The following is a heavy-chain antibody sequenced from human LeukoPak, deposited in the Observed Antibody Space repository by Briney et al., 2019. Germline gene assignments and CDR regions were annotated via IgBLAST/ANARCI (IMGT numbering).Heavy chain of an antibody. CDR2: IYSGGST. CDR1: GFTVSNNY. CDR3: ARGLQQQLGWFDP. Sequence: PGGSLRLSCAASGFTVSNNYMSWVRHAPGKGLEWVSIIYSGGSTYYADSVKGRFTISRNNSKNTLYLQMSSLRADDTAVYYCARGLQQQLGWFDPWGQGTQVTDSS. J-gene: IGHJ5*02. V-gene: IGHV3-53*04. D-gene: IGHD6-13*01.